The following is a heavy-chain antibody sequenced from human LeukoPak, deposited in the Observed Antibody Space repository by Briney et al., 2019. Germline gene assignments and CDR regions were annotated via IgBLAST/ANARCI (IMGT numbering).Heavy chain of an antibody. D-gene: IGHD1-1*01. V-gene: IGHV1-69*13. Sequence: ASVKVSCKASGGTLSSYAISWVRQVPGQGLEWMGGIIPIFGTANYAQKFQGRVTITADESTSTAYMELSSLRSEDTAVYYCARRGERSPEDYWGQGTLVTVSS. J-gene: IGHJ4*02. CDR2: IIPIFGTA. CDR3: ARRGERSPEDY. CDR1: GGTLSSYA.